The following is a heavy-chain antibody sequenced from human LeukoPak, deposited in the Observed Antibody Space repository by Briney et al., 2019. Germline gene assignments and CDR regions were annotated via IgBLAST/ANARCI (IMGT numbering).Heavy chain of an antibody. Sequence: QPGGSLRLSCVASGFTFRNYWMHWVRQAPGKGLVWVSRLNADGSSRDYAGSVKGRFTISRDNAKNTLYLQMNSLRAEDTAVYYCAKQLGYCSDGSCYFPYWGQGTLVTVSS. CDR2: LNADGSSR. CDR3: AKQLGYCSDGSCYFPY. J-gene: IGHJ4*02. D-gene: IGHD2-15*01. CDR1: GFTFRNYW. V-gene: IGHV3-74*01.